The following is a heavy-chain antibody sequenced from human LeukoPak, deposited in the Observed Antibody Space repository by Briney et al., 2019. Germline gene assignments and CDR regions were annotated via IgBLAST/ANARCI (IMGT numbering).Heavy chain of an antibody. CDR3: ARMYSSSPYYFDY. J-gene: IGHJ4*02. CDR1: GGTFSSYA. D-gene: IGHD6-6*01. Sequence: SAKVSCKASGGTFSSYAISWVSNTQGQGLERMGRIIPIFGTANYAQKFQGRVTITADKSTSTAYMELSSLRSEDTAVYYCARMYSSSPYYFDYWGQGTLVTVSS. CDR2: IIPIFGTA. V-gene: IGHV1-69*06.